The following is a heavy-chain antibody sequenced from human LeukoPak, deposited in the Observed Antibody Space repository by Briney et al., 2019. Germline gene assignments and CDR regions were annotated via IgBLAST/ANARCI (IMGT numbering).Heavy chain of an antibody. J-gene: IGHJ4*02. D-gene: IGHD3-16*01. CDR3: AKEGPGGGGYFDD. V-gene: IGHV3-23*01. CDR1: GFTFSSYI. Sequence: GGSLRLSCAASGFTFSSYIMSWVRQAPGKGLEWVSLIGGSGDSTYHADSVKGRFTISRDNSKNTLYLRMNSLRADDTAVYYCAKEGPGGGGYFDDWGQGTLVTVSS. CDR2: IGGSGDST.